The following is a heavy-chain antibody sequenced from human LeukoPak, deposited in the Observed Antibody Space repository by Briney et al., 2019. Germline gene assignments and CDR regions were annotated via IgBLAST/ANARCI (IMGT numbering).Heavy chain of an antibody. CDR2: INHSGGT. J-gene: IGHJ4*02. CDR1: GGSFSGYY. Sequence: SETLSLTCAVYGGSFSGYYWSWIRQPPGKGLEWIGEINHSGGTNYNPSLKSRVTISVDTSKNQFSLKLSSVTAADTAVYYRARGHSSSSPFDYWGQGTLVTVSS. D-gene: IGHD6-6*01. V-gene: IGHV4-34*01. CDR3: ARGHSSSSPFDY.